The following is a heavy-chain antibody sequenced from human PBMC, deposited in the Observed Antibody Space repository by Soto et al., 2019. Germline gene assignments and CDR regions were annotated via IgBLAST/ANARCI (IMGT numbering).Heavy chain of an antibody. V-gene: IGHV5-51*01. J-gene: IGHJ6*03. CDR1: GYSFTSYW. CDR3: ARYSGYDSNYYYYMDV. D-gene: IGHD5-12*01. Sequence: HGESLKISCKGSGYSFTSYWIGWVRQMPGKGLEWMGIIYPGDSDTRYSPSFQGQVTISADKSISTAYLQWSSLKASDTAMYYCARYSGYDSNYYYYMDVWGKGTTVTVSS. CDR2: IYPGDSDT.